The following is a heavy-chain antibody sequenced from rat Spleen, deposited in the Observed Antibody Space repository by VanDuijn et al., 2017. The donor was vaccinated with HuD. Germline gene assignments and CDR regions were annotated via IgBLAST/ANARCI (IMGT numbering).Heavy chain of an antibody. CDR1: GFTFSNYD. V-gene: IGHV5S23*01. CDR2: ISTGGGNT. CDR3: ARKMRTALYVMDA. Sequence: EVQLVESGGGLVQPGRSLKLSCAASGFTFSNYDMAWVRQAPTKGLEWVASISTGGGNTYYRDSVKGRFTISRDNAKSTLYLQMDSLRSEDTATYYCARKMRTALYVMDAWGQGASVTVSS. J-gene: IGHJ4*01.